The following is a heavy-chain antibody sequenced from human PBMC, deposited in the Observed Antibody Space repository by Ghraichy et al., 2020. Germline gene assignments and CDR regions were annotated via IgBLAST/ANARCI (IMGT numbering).Heavy chain of an antibody. V-gene: IGHV4-59*01. Sequence: ESLNISCTVSGGSISTYYWSWVRQPPGKGLEWIGYIFYSGTTEKNPSLKSRVTISIDTSKNHFSLKMNSVTAADTAVYYCARGWILSTYYYGLDVWGQGTTVSVSS. CDR1: GGSISTYY. J-gene: IGHJ6*02. CDR3: ARGWILSTYYYGLDV. D-gene: IGHD1-1*01. CDR2: IFYSGTT.